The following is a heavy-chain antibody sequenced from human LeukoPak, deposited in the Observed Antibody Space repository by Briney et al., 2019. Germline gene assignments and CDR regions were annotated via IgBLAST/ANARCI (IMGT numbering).Heavy chain of an antibody. V-gene: IGHV3-48*01. D-gene: IGHD5-24*01. Sequence: GGTLRLSCAASGFTFSDYSMNWVRQAPGKGLEWISYIGIDSGNTNYADSVKGRFTISGDKAKNSLYLQMNSLRVEDTAVYYCARDYKYAFDNWGQGTLVTVSS. CDR2: IGIDSGNT. J-gene: IGHJ4*02. CDR1: GFTFSDYS. CDR3: ARDYKYAFDN.